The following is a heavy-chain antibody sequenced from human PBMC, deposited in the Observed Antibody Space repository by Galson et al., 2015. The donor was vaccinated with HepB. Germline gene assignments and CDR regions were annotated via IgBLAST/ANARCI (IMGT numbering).Heavy chain of an antibody. D-gene: IGHD6-13*01. CDR1: GYTFTSYA. CDR2: INTNTGNP. V-gene: IGHV7-4-1*02. J-gene: IGHJ5*02. CDR3: ARDMQQLVRVYWFDP. Sequence: SVKVSCKASGYTFTSYAMNWVRQAPGQGLEWMGWINTNTGNPTYAQGFTGRFVFSLDTSVSTAYLQISSLKAEDTAVYYCARDMQQLVRVYWFDPWGQGTLVTVSS.